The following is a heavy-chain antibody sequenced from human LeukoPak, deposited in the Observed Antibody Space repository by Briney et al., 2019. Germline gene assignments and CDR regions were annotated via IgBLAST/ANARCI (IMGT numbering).Heavy chain of an antibody. CDR2: IIPIFGTA. D-gene: IGHD3-22*01. V-gene: IGHV1-69*05. CDR1: GGTFISYA. Sequence: ASVKVSCKASGGTFISYAISWVRQAPGQGLEWMGGIIPIFGTANYAQKFQGRVTMTRDMSTSTVYMELSSLRSEDTAVYYCAREGYYYDSSSRGYFDYWGQGTLVTVSS. CDR3: AREGYYYDSSSRGYFDY. J-gene: IGHJ4*02.